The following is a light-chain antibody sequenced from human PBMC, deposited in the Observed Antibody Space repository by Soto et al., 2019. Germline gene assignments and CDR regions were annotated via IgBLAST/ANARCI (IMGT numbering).Light chain of an antibody. V-gene: IGKV3-20*01. CDR2: GTS. J-gene: IGKJ1*01. Sequence: EIVLTQSPGTLSLSPGERATLCCWASQSLSSSYLAWYQQKPGQAPRLLIYGTSIRATGIPDRFSGSGSGTDFTLTITRLEPEDFAVYYCQRFGTSPPWTFGQGTKVEFK. CDR1: QSLSSSY. CDR3: QRFGTSPPWT.